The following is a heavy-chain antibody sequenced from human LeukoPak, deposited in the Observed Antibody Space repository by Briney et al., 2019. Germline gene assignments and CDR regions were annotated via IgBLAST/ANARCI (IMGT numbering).Heavy chain of an antibody. CDR3: ARGRYEFSAGMDV. Sequence: GGSLRLSCAASGFTVSTNYMTWVRQPPGKGLEWVSVIYSGGSTNYADSVRGRFSTSGDNSKNTLYLQMNSLSAEDTAVYYCARGRYEFSAGMDVWGQGTTVTVSS. CDR1: GFTVSTNY. D-gene: IGHD5-12*01. V-gene: IGHV3-53*01. J-gene: IGHJ6*02. CDR2: IYSGGST.